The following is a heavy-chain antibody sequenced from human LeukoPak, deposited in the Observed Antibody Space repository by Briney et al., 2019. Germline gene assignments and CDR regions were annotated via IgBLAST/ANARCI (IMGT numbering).Heavy chain of an antibody. CDR1: GGTFSSYA. V-gene: IGHV1-69*13. Sequence: ASVKASCKASGGTFSSYAISWVRQAPGQGLEWMGGIIPIFGTANYAQKFQGRVTITADESTSTAYMELSSLRSEDTAVYYCARVIPPGSLEWLLGWFDPWGQGTLVTVSS. CDR3: ARVIPPGSLEWLLGWFDP. D-gene: IGHD3-3*01. J-gene: IGHJ5*02. CDR2: IIPIFGTA.